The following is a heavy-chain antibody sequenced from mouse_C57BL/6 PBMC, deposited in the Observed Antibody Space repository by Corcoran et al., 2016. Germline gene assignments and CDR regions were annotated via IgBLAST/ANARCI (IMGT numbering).Heavy chain of an antibody. D-gene: IGHD1-1*01. CDR2: INTYSGVP. J-gene: IGHJ3*01. CDR1: GYTFTTYG. V-gene: IGHV9-3*01. CDR3: ARGEITTVVERAWFAY. Sequence: QIQLVQSGPELKKPGETVKISCKASGYTFTTYGMSWVKQAPGKGLKWMGWINTYSGVPTYADDFKGRFAFSLETSASTAYLQINNLKNEDTATYFCARGEITTVVERAWFAYWGQGTLVTVSA.